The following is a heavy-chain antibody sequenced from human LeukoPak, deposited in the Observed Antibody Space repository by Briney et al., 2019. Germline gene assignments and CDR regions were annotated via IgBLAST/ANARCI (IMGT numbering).Heavy chain of an antibody. Sequence: SETLSLTCAVYGGSFSGYYWSWIRQPPGKGLEWIGEINHSGSTNYNPSLKSRVTISVDTSKNQFSLKLSSVTAADTAVYYCARERVATDYYYYMDVWGKGTTVTVSS. CDR1: GGSFSGYY. CDR2: INHSGST. V-gene: IGHV4-34*01. J-gene: IGHJ6*03. CDR3: ARERVATDYYYYMDV. D-gene: IGHD5-12*01.